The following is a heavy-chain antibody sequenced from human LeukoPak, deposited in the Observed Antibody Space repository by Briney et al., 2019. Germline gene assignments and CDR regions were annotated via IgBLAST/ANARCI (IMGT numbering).Heavy chain of an antibody. J-gene: IGHJ4*02. Sequence: PGGSLRLSCAASGFTFSSYSMNWVRQAPGKGLEWVSVIGGGGNTNYADSVKGRFTISRDNSKDTLYLQMNSLRAEDTAVYYCAKDARHTDYWGQGTLVTVSS. CDR1: GFTFSSYS. V-gene: IGHV3-23*01. D-gene: IGHD2-21*01. CDR3: AKDARHTDY. CDR2: IGGGGNT.